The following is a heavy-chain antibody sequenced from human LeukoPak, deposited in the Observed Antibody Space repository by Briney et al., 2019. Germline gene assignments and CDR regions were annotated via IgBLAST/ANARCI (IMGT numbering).Heavy chain of an antibody. J-gene: IGHJ5*02. CDR1: GVSISSSTYY. V-gene: IGHV4-39*01. CDR2: IYYRGST. D-gene: IGHD3-10*01. Sequence: PSETLSLTCTVSGVSISSSTYYWGWIRQPPGRGLEWIGTIYYRGSTYYNPSLKSRVTISVDTSNNQLSLRLSSVTAADTAAYYCAILGTGSSWGQGTLVTVSS. CDR3: AILGTGSS.